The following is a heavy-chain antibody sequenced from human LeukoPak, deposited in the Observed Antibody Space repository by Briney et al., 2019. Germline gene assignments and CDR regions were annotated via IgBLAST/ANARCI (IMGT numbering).Heavy chain of an antibody. V-gene: IGHV4-34*01. Sequence: SETLSLTCAVYGGSFSGYYWSWIRQPPGKGLEWIGEINHSGNTNYNPSLKSRVTISVDTSKNQFSLKLSSVTAADTAVYYCARGYGDYEYYFDYWGQETLVTVSS. D-gene: IGHD4-17*01. CDR3: ARGYGDYEYYFDY. CDR1: GGSFSGYY. J-gene: IGHJ4*02. CDR2: INHSGNT.